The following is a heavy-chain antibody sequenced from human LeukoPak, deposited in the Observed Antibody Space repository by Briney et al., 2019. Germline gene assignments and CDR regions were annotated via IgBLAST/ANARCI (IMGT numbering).Heavy chain of an antibody. CDR1: GFTFTNTW. CDR3: TTDGQLALHT. V-gene: IGHV3-15*01. CDR2: IQTASNGGTA. Sequence: GGSLRLSCTASGFTFTNTWMSWVRQAPGKGLEWVGRIQTASNGGTAHYAAPVKGRFTISRDDSKNTLSLHMDALTNEDTAVYYCTTDGQLALHTWGQGTVVTVSS. D-gene: IGHD5-24*01. J-gene: IGHJ3*02.